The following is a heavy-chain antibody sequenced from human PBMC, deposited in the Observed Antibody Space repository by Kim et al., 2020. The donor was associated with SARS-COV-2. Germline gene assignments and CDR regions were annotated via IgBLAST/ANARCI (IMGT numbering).Heavy chain of an antibody. J-gene: IGHJ6*03. Sequence: GGSLRLSCAASGFTFSGSAMHWVRQASGKGLEWVGRIRSKANSYATAYAASVKGRFTISRDDSKNTAYLQMNSLKTEDTAVYYCTGYYDYYYMDVWGKGTTVTVSS. CDR2: IRSKANSYAT. CDR3: TGYYDYYYMDV. V-gene: IGHV3-73*01. CDR1: GFTFSGSA.